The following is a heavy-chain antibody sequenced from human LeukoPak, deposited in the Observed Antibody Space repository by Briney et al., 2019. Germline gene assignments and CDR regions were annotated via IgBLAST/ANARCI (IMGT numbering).Heavy chain of an antibody. CDR3: ARSLGYCSSTSCYGGVYYGMDV. V-gene: IGHV4-59*01. CDR1: GGSISSYY. D-gene: IGHD2-2*01. CDR2: IYYSGST. Sequence: PSETLSLTCTVSGGSISSYYWSWIRQPPGKGLEWIGYIYYSGSTNCNPSLKCRVTISVDTSKNQFSLKLSSVTAADTAVYYCARSLGYCSSTSCYGGVYYGMDVWGQGTTVTVS. J-gene: IGHJ6*02.